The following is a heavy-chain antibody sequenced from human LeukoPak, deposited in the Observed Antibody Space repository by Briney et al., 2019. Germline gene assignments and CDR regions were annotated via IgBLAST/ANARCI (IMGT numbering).Heavy chain of an antibody. V-gene: IGHV4-59*01. CDR3: ARDTRSYDTSGYYYFDY. CDR1: GASTTSYY. D-gene: IGHD3-22*01. Sequence: SETLSLTCSVSGASTTSYYWNWIRQAPGKGLEWIGYVYSDGTTSYSPSLRSRVTISIDTSRNQFSLKLSSVTAADAAVYYCARDTRSYDTSGYYYFDYWGQGALVTVSS. CDR2: VYSDGTT. J-gene: IGHJ4*02.